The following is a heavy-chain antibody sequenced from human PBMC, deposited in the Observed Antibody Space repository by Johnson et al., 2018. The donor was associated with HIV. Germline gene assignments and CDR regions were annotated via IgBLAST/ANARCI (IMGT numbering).Heavy chain of an antibody. CDR1: GFTFSGSA. CDR3: ARQPDNCWSSDAFDI. J-gene: IGHJ3*02. Sequence: EQLVESGGGVVQPGGSLELSCAASGFTFSGSAMHWVRQASGKGLEWVGRIRGRANTYATAYAASLKGSFTISRDDSTNTAYLQMNSLRVEDTAIYYCARQPDNCWSSDAFDIWGQGTMVTVSS. D-gene: IGHD3-3*01. CDR2: IRGRANTYAT. V-gene: IGHV3-73*01.